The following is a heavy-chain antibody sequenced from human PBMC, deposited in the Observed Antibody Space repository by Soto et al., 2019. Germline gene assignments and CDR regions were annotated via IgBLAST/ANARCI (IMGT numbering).Heavy chain of an antibody. Sequence: QVQLVQSGAEVKKPGASVKVSCKVSGYTLTELSMHWVRQAPGKGLEWMGGFDPEDGETIYAQKFQGRVTMTEDTSTDTAYMELSSLRSEDTAVYYCATDKGVDFGNARGAAIKYYYYGMDVWGQGTTVTVSS. CDR2: FDPEDGET. J-gene: IGHJ6*02. D-gene: IGHD3-3*01. V-gene: IGHV1-24*01. CDR1: GYTLTELS. CDR3: ATDKGVDFGNARGAAIKYYYYGMDV.